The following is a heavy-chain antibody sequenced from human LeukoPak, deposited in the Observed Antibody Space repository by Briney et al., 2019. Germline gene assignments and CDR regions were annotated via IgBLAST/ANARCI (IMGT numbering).Heavy chain of an antibody. CDR1: TDSISSYY. D-gene: IGHD3-10*01. CDR3: ASRTRSVDY. CDR2: IYYSGST. Sequence: SETLSLTCSVSTDSISSYYWGWIRQPPGKGLEWIGSIYYSGSTYYNPSLKSRVTISVDTSKNQFSLKLSSVTAADTAVYYCASRTRSVDYWGQGTLVTVSS. J-gene: IGHJ4*02. V-gene: IGHV4-39*01.